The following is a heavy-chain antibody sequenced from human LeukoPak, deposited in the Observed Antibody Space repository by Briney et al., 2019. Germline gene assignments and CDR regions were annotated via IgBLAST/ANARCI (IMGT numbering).Heavy chain of an antibody. V-gene: IGHV5-51*01. D-gene: IGHD2-2*01. J-gene: IGHJ5*02. CDR2: IYPGGSDT. Sequence: GESLKISCKGSGYSFTSYWIGWVRQMPGKGLEWMGIIYPGGSDTRHSPSFQGQVTISADKSISTAYLQWSSLKASDTAMYYCARHSPQLLEWGGNWFDPWGQGTLVTVSS. CDR1: GYSFTSYW. CDR3: ARHSPQLLEWGGNWFDP.